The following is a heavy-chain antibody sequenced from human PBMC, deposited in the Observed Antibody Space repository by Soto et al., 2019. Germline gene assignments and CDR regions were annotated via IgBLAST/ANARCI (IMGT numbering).Heavy chain of an antibody. Sequence: EVQLVESGGGLVQPEGSLRLSCGASGFTFSDHYMDWVRQAPGKGREWVGRIRNKANSYTTEYAASVKGRFTISRDDSRNSLYLQMNSLKTEDTSLYYCTRAGILTTPYYFDYWCHGTLVTVSS. J-gene: IGHJ4*01. V-gene: IGHV3-72*01. CDR1: GFTFSDHY. CDR2: IRNKANSYTT. D-gene: IGHD2-21*01. CDR3: TRAGILTTPYYFDY.